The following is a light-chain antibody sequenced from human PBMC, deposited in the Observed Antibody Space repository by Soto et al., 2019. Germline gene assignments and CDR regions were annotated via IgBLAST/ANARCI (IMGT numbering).Light chain of an antibody. CDR3: QQYGSLPHPWVT. V-gene: IGKV3-20*01. CDR1: QSVSSSY. CDR2: GAS. Sequence: EIVLTQSPGTLSLSPGERANLSCRASQSVSSSYLAWYQQKPDQAPRLLISGASTRATGIPDRFSGSGSESDFALTITRLEPEDFAVYYCQQYGSLPHPWVTFGQGTKLEIK. J-gene: IGKJ2*01.